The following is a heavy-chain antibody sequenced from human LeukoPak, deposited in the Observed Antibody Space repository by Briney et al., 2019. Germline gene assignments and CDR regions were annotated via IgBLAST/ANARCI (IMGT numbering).Heavy chain of an antibody. V-gene: IGHV1-69*01. CDR1: GGTFSSYA. CDR2: IIPIFGTA. D-gene: IGHD2-2*01. Sequence: SVKVSCKASGGTFSSYAISWVRQAPGQGLEWMGGIIPIFGTAIYAQKFQGRVTITADESTSTAYMELSSLRSEDTAVYYCARSYCSSTSCLNYYYYGMDVWGQGTTVTVSS. CDR3: ARSYCSSTSCLNYYYYGMDV. J-gene: IGHJ6*02.